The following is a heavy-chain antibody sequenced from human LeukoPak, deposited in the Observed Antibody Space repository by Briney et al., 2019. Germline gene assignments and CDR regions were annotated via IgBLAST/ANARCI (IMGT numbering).Heavy chain of an antibody. CDR1: GGPISSSNSY. CDR3: TSCLGATSMDY. Sequence: PSQTLSLTCTVSGGPISSSNSYCGCSSPHPRNWLVYIGTIYNRGRTYYSPSLQSLVTISVDSSKNQCSLKLTSVTVADTAVYYCTSCLGATSMDYWGQGTLVTVSS. J-gene: IGHJ4*02. CDR2: IYNRGRT. D-gene: IGHD1-26*01. V-gene: IGHV4-39*01.